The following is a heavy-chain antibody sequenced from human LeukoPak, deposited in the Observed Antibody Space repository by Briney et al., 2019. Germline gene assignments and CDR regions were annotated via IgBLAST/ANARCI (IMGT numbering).Heavy chain of an antibody. Sequence: SETLSLTCTVSGGSISSYYWSWIRQPAGKGLEWIGRIYTSGSTNYNPSLKSRVTMSVDTSKNQFSLKLSSVTAADTAVYYCARDIEGYCSSTSCPRGYYYYGMDVWGQGTTVTVSS. J-gene: IGHJ6*02. CDR3: ARDIEGYCSSTSCPRGYYYYGMDV. V-gene: IGHV4-4*07. CDR1: GGSISSYY. CDR2: IYTSGST. D-gene: IGHD2-2*01.